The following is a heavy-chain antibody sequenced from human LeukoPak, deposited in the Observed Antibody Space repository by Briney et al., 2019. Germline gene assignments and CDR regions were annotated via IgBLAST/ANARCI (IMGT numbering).Heavy chain of an antibody. D-gene: IGHD3-3*01. CDR3: LGGQARLAWFDP. V-gene: IGHV4-59*04. J-gene: IGHJ5*02. CDR1: GGSISSYY. CDR2: IYHRGTT. Sequence: PSETLSLTCTVSGGSISSYYWGWIRQPPGKGLGWVGTIYHRGTTYYNPSPKSRVTISVEPTKNQFSLMLRYTTTADTAVFYILGGQARLAWFDPWGQGTLVTVSS.